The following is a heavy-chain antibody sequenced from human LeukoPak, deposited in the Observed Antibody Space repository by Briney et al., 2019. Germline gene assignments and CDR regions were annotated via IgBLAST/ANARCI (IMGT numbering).Heavy chain of an antibody. V-gene: IGHV3-66*01. D-gene: IGHD6-13*01. CDR2: IYSGGST. J-gene: IGHJ3*02. CDR1: GFTVSSNY. Sequence: PGGSLRLSCAASGFTVSSNYMSWVRQAPGKGLEWVSVIYSGGSTFYADSVKGRFTISRDNSKNTLYLQMNSLKTEDTAVYYCTTDRLAAAGTDAFDIWGQGTMVTVSS. CDR3: TTDRLAAAGTDAFDI.